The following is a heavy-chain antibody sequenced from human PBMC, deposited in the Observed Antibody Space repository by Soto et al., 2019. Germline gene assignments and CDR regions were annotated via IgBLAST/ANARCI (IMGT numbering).Heavy chain of an antibody. D-gene: IGHD1-26*01. Sequence: VRLVESGGGAVRPGGSLRLSCEAFGFTFDDYGMTWVRQAPGKGLEWVSVVNWNGGTTGYADSVKGRFTISRDKAKNQLFLQMNSLRADDTAFYYCARGGATARSYFYMDVWANGTTVTV. CDR3: ARGGATARSYFYMDV. J-gene: IGHJ6*03. V-gene: IGHV3-20*04. CDR1: GFTFDDYG. CDR2: VNWNGGTT.